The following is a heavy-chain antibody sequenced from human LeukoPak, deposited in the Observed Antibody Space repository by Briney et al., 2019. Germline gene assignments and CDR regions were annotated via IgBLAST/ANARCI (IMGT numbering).Heavy chain of an antibody. CDR2: ISANDGKI. V-gene: IGHV1-18*01. CDR3: ARELHVERDDY. D-gene: IGHD1-1*01. Sequence: ASVKGSCKASGFVFTGYGFTWVRQAPGQGLEWMGWISANDGKIHYSERHQGRMTMSTDTVTSTVYMELRSLRSDDTAVYYCARELHVERDDYWGQGTLVTVSS. J-gene: IGHJ4*02. CDR1: GFVFTGYG.